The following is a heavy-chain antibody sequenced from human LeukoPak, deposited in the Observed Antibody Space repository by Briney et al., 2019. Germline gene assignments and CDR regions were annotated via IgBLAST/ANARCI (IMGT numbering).Heavy chain of an antibody. J-gene: IGHJ4*02. D-gene: IGHD3-9*01. CDR2: ISGSGGST. CDR3: AKRAAPGYFDWLLPAFDY. CDR1: GFTFSSYA. Sequence: PGGSLRLSCAASGFTFSSYAMSWVRQAPGKGLEWVSAISGSGGSTYYADSVKGRFTISRDDSKNTLHLQMSSLGAEDTAVYYCAKRAAPGYFDWLLPAFDYWGQGTLVTVSS. V-gene: IGHV3-23*01.